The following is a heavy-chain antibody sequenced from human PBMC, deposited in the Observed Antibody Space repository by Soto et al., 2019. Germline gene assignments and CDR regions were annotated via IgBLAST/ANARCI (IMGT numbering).Heavy chain of an antibody. V-gene: IGHV1-18*01. CDR2: ISPYNGNT. J-gene: IGHJ4*02. Sequence: GASVKVSCKASGYTFTNFGINWVRQAPGLGLEWVGWISPYNGNTQSVEKLQGRVTMTTDTSTSTAYMELRSLRSDDTAVYYCARGRDYGDFYFDYWGQGTLVTVSS. D-gene: IGHD4-17*01. CDR3: ARGRDYGDFYFDY. CDR1: GYTFTNFG.